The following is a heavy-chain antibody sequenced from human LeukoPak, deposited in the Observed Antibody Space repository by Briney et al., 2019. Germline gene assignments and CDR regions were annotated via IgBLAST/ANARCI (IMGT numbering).Heavy chain of an antibody. Sequence: SETPSLTCAVYGGSFSGYYWSWIRQPPGKGLEWIGEINHSGSTNYNPSLKSRVTISVDTSKNQFSLKLSSVTAADTAVYYCASTVNYYGSGSYGMDYWGQGTLVTVSS. CDR3: ASTVNYYGSGSYGMDY. V-gene: IGHV4-34*01. J-gene: IGHJ4*02. CDR1: GGSFSGYY. CDR2: INHSGST. D-gene: IGHD3-10*01.